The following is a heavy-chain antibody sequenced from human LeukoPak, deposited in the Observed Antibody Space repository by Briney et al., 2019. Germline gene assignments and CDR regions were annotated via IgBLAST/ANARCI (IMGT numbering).Heavy chain of an antibody. CDR1: GGSISYYY. Sequence: PSETLSLTCTVSGGSISYYYWNWMRQPPGKGLEWIGYIYYSGSTRYNPSLKRRVTISVDTSTNQFSLKLSSVTAADTAVYYCARNPHYYDSSDYDAFDMWVQGTTVTVSS. CDR3: ARNPHYYDSSDYDAFDM. CDR2: IYYSGST. V-gene: IGHV4-59*01. J-gene: IGHJ3*02. D-gene: IGHD3-22*01.